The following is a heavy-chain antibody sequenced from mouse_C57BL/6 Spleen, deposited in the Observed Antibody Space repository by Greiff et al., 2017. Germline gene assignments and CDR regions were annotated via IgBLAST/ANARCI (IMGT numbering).Heavy chain of an antibody. CDR1: GYTFTSYW. CDR3: ARDGSSYYWYFEV. J-gene: IGHJ1*03. Sequence: QVQLQQPGAELVRPGSSVKLSCKASGYTFTSYWMHWVKQRPIQGLEWIGNIDPSDSETHYNQKFKDKATLTVDKSSSTAYMQRSSLTSEDSAVYYCARDGSSYYWYFEVWGTGTTVTVSS. V-gene: IGHV1-52*01. D-gene: IGHD1-1*01. CDR2: IDPSDSET.